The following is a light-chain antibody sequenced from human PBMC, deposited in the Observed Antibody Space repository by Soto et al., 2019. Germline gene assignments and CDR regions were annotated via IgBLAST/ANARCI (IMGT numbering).Light chain of an antibody. CDR3: MQGTYWPRT. CDR2: KVS. J-gene: IGKJ1*01. CDR1: ESISTW. Sequence: MTQSPSSLSASVGDRVTITCRASESISTWLAWFQQRPGQSPRRLIYKVSNRDSRVPDRFSGSGSGTDFTLKISRVEAEDVGVYYCMQGTYWPRTFGQGTKVDIK. V-gene: IGKV2-30*01.